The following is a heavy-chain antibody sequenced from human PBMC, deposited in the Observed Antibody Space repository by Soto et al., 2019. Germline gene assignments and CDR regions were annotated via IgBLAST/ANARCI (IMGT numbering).Heavy chain of an antibody. CDR1: GGTFSSYT. CDR2: IIPILGIA. D-gene: IGHD2-8*01. V-gene: IGHV1-69*08. CDR3: ARDRGYCTNGVCEGY. J-gene: IGHJ4*02. Sequence: QVQLVQSGAEVKKPGSSVKVSCKASGGTFSSYTISWVRQAPGQGLEWMGRIIPILGIAKYAKKFQGRVTSNADKPPSQAYMELSSLRSEETAVYYCARDRGYCTNGVCEGYGGQGTLVTVSS.